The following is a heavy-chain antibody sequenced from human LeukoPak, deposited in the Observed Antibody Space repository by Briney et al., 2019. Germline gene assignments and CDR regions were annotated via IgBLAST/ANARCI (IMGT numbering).Heavy chain of an antibody. J-gene: IGHJ5*02. CDR1: GFTVSSNY. CDR3: ARVSYSGYDFLRRYRWFDP. CDR2: INHSGST. V-gene: IGHV4-34*01. D-gene: IGHD5-12*01. Sequence: GSLRLSCAASGFTVSSNYMSWVRQPPGKGLEWIGEINHSGSTNYNPSLKSRVTISVDTSKNQFSLKLSSVTAADTAVYYCARVSYSGYDFLRRYRWFDPWGQGTLVTVSS.